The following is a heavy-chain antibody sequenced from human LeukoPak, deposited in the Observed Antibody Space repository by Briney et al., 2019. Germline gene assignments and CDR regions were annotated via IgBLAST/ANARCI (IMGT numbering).Heavy chain of an antibody. CDR2: MSAYNGRT. V-gene: IGHV1-18*01. CDR1: GYTFTSYG. J-gene: IGHJ4*02. D-gene: IGHD3-3*01. CDR3: ARGGTIFRVAEPDY. Sequence: TSVKVSFKASGYTFTSYGISWVRQAPGQGLEWMGWMSAYNGRTNYSQKLQGRGTMTTDTSTNTAYTELRSMRSDGTAVYYCARGGTIFRVAEPDYWGQGTLVTVSS.